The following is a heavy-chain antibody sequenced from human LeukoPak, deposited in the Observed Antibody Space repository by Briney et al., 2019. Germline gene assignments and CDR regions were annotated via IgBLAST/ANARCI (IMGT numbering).Heavy chain of an antibody. J-gene: IGHJ4*02. CDR2: INPNSGGT. CDR3: ARHVNSSGWPYVDS. D-gene: IGHD6-19*01. V-gene: IGHV1-2*02. Sequence: ASVKVSCKASGFTFTGYYIHCVRQAPGQGLEWMGWINPNSGGTNYAQKFQGRVTVTSDTSISTAYMELSRLTSDDTAVYFCARHVNSSGWPYVDSWGQGTLVTVSS. CDR1: GFTFTGYY.